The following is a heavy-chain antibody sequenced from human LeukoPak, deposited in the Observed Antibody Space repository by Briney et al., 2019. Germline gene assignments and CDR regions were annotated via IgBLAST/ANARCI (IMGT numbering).Heavy chain of an antibody. D-gene: IGHD2/OR15-2a*01. V-gene: IGHV3-7*01. CDR1: GFSLSGYW. CDR2: MGKDGSWI. J-gene: IGHJ4*02. CDR3: ARDLDFYATDY. Sequence: GSLRLSCAASGFSLSGYWMSWVRQAPGQGLEWMANMGKDGSWIHYADSVKGRFTISRDNAKNSLYLQMNSLRADDTAIYYCARDLDFYATDYWGQGTLVTVSS.